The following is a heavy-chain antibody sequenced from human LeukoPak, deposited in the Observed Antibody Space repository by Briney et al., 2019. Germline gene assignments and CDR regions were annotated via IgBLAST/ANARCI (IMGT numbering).Heavy chain of an antibody. V-gene: IGHV1-18*01. D-gene: IGHD6-19*01. CDR1: GYTFTSYG. Sequence: GASVKVSCKASGYTFTSYGISWVRQAPGQGPEWMGWISAYNGNTNYAQKLQGRVTITTDTSTSTVHMELRSLRSDDTAVYYCGRDSSSGWYEEGYYYGMDVWGQGTLVTVSS. CDR2: ISAYNGNT. J-gene: IGHJ6*02. CDR3: GRDSSSGWYEEGYYYGMDV.